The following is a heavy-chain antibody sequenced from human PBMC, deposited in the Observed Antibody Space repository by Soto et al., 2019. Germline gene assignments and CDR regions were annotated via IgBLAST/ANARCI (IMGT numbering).Heavy chain of an antibody. D-gene: IGHD7-27*01. J-gene: IGHJ5*01. Sequence: SRTLSLTCDISADRVSSNSASWNWIRQSPSRDLKWLGRTYYRSKWYNDYAVSVKSRITISPATSNNQISLHPNSVTPHDTAVYYCVRLTGNRWLDSWGQGTQVSV. V-gene: IGHV6-1*01. CDR2: TYYRSKWYN. CDR3: VRLTGNRWLDS. CDR1: ADRVSSNSAS.